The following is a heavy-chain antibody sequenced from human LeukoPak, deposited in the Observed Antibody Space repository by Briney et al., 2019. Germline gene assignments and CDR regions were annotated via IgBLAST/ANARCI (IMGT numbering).Heavy chain of an antibody. CDR2: ISNSGGT. CDR3: AARIAAAGPYYLDY. D-gene: IGHD6-13*01. J-gene: IGHJ4*02. CDR1: GGSISSYH. V-gene: IGHV4-59*08. Sequence: SETLSLTCTVSGGSISSYHWSWIRQPPGKGLEWIGYISNSGGTNYNPSLKSRVTISEDTSKNHFSLKLSSVTAADTAVYYCAARIAAAGPYYLDYWGQGTLVTVSS.